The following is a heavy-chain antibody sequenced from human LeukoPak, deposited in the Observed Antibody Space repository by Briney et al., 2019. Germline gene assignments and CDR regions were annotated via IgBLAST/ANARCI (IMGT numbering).Heavy chain of an antibody. Sequence: GRSLRLSCAASGFTFSSYAMHWVRQAPGKGLEWVAVISYDGSNKCYADSVKGRFTISRDNSKNTLYLQMNSLRAEDTAVYYCARAISGYYPAFDYWSQGTLVTVSS. J-gene: IGHJ4*02. D-gene: IGHD3-22*01. CDR2: ISYDGSNK. CDR1: GFTFSSYA. CDR3: ARAISGYYPAFDY. V-gene: IGHV3-30*04.